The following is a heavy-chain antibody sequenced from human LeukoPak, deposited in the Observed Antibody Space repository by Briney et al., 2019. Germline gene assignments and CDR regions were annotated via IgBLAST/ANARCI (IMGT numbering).Heavy chain of an antibody. J-gene: IGHJ5*02. D-gene: IGHD3-3*01. CDR3: ATRRDFWSGFGGPLEMFDP. V-gene: IGHV4-39*01. Sequence: PSETLSLTCSVSGDSIAATSYYWAWIRQPPEKGLEWIGSIYYSGNTNYDPSLQSRVTMSVDTSKNQFSLSLSSVTAADTAVYYCATRRDFWSGFGGPLEMFDPWGQGILVTVSS. CDR1: GDSIAATSYY. CDR2: IYYSGNT.